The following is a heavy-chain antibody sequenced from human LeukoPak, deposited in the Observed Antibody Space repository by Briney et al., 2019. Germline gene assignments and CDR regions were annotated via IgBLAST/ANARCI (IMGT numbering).Heavy chain of an antibody. CDR3: ARVELYASGWYGSIDY. CDR2: ISYDGTNK. V-gene: IGHV3-30*03. D-gene: IGHD6-19*01. CDR1: GFTFSSYG. Sequence: GGSLRLSCAASGFTFSSYGMHWVRQAPGKGLEWVAVISYDGTNKYYADSVRGRFTIYRDNSKNTLYLQMDSLRTEDTAVYYCARVELYASGWYGSIDYWGQGTLLAVSS. J-gene: IGHJ4*02.